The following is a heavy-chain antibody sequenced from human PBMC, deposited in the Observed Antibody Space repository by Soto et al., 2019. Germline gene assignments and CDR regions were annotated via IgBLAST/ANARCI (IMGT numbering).Heavy chain of an antibody. D-gene: IGHD3-22*01. CDR3: ARDGYYYDSSGYYPD. V-gene: IGHV4-59*01. CDR1: GGSISSYY. Sequence: QVQLQESGPGLVKPSETLSLTCTVSGGSISSYYWSWIRQPPGKGLEWIGYIYYSGSTNYNPSLKGRVTXXVDTSKTQFALKLSSVTAADTAVYYCARDGYYYDSSGYYPDWGQGTLVTVSS. CDR2: IYYSGST. J-gene: IGHJ4*02.